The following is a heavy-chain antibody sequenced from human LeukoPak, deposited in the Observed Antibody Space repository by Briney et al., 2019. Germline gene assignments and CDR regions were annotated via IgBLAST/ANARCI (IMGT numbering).Heavy chain of an antibody. CDR1: GGSFNGYY. CDR2: INHSGRT. CDR3: TRRGQYDVLTGTHYYYYMDV. V-gene: IGHV4-34*01. Sequence: SETLSLTCAVYGGSFNGYYWGWIRQSPGKGLEWIGEINHSGRTNYNPSLKSRVTISVDPSKKQFSLSLSSVTAADTAVYFCTRRGQYDVLTGTHYYYYMDVWGNGTTVTISS. D-gene: IGHD3-9*01. J-gene: IGHJ6*03.